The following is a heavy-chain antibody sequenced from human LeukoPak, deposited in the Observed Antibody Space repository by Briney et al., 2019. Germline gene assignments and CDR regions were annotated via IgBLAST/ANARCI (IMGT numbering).Heavy chain of an antibody. CDR3: AVRTGTRFDY. CDR1: GGTFSSYA. V-gene: IGHV1-69*13. Sequence: SVKVSCKTSGGTFSSYAISWVRQAPGQGLEWMGGIIPIFGTANYAQKFQGRVTITADESTSTAYMELSSLRSEDTAVYSCAVRTGTRFDYWGQGTLVTVSS. D-gene: IGHD1-1*01. J-gene: IGHJ4*02. CDR2: IIPIFGTA.